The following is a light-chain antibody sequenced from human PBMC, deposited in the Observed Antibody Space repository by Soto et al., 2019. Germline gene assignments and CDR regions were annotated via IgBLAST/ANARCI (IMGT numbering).Light chain of an antibody. J-gene: IGLJ3*02. CDR1: DNDVGVYNY. Sequence: QSALTQPVSVSGSPGQSITISCTGTDNDVGVYNYVSWYQQHPGKAPKLIIDDVTNRPLGVSNRFSVSKSANTASLTISGLQAEDESDYYCSSYTTSTTRVFGGGTKLTVL. V-gene: IGLV2-14*01. CDR3: SSYTTSTTRV. CDR2: DVT.